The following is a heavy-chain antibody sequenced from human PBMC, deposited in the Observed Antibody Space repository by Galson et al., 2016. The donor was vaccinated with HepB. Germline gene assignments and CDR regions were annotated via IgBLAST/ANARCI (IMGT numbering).Heavy chain of an antibody. CDR3: ARDSLGGFGAHDY. CDR1: GFTFSTYT. Sequence: SLRLSCAASGFTFSTYTIHWVRQAPGKGLEWVALISYDGSNKFYADSVKGRFIVSRDNSKNTLHLQMNSLRAEDTAVYYCARDSLGGFGAHDYWGQGSLVTVSS. D-gene: IGHD5-12*01. J-gene: IGHJ4*02. CDR2: ISYDGSNK. V-gene: IGHV3-30-3*01.